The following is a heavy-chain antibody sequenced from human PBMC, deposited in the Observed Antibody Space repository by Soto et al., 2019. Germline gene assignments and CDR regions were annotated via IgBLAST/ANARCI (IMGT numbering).Heavy chain of an antibody. V-gene: IGHV3-33*01. CDR2: VWYDGNNK. Sequence: QVQLVQSGGGVVQPGRSLRLSCTSSGFTFSHHVMHWVRQAPGKGLQWVALVWYDGNNKYYVDSVRDRFTISRDDSKYTQSLHMDNLRADDTAVYFCARAPTDGSGILDFWGQGALVTVSS. D-gene: IGHD3-22*01. J-gene: IGHJ4*02. CDR1: GFTFSHHV. CDR3: ARAPTDGSGILDF.